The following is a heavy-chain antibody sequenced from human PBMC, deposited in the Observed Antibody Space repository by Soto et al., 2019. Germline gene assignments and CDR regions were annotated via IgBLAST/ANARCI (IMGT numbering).Heavy chain of an antibody. CDR1: GFTFRWFA. J-gene: IGHJ6*02. CDR3: AKDDREAVAGAVHFYGMDV. V-gene: IGHV3-30*18. CDR2: VSYEGTTK. Sequence: QVQLVESGGDVVQPGESLRLSCVASGFTFRWFAMLWVRQAPGKGLEWVAAVSYEGTTKTYSDDVKGRFTISRDNSRKTVYLQLDNLRREDTAMYYCAKDDREAVAGAVHFYGMDVWGQGTSVTVSS. D-gene: IGHD6-19*01.